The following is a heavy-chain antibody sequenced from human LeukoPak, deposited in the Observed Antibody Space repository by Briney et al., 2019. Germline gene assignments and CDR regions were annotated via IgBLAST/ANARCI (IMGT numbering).Heavy chain of an antibody. CDR2: IYPGDSDT. CDR3: ARYPDYYGSGSYLNAFDI. D-gene: IGHD3-10*01. Sequence: GESLKISCKGSGYSFTNYWIGWVRQMPGKGLEWMGIIYPGDSDTRYSPSFQGQVTISADRSISTAYLQWSSLKASDTAMYYSARYPDYYGSGSYLNAFDIWGQGTMVTVSS. CDR1: GYSFTNYW. J-gene: IGHJ3*02. V-gene: IGHV5-51*01.